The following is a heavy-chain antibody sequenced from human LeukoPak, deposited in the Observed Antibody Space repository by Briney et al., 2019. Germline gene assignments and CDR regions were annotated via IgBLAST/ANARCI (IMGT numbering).Heavy chain of an antibody. V-gene: IGHV3-30-3*01. CDR1: GFTLSSYA. CDR3: ASPTDDSSGYEEYFQH. CDR2: ISYDGSNK. J-gene: IGHJ1*01. Sequence: GGSLRLSCAASGFTLSSYAMHWVRQAPGKGLEWVAVISYDGSNKYYADSVKGRFTIPRDNSKNTLYLQMNSLRAEDTAVYYCASPTDDSSGYEEYFQHWGQGTLVTVSS. D-gene: IGHD3-22*01.